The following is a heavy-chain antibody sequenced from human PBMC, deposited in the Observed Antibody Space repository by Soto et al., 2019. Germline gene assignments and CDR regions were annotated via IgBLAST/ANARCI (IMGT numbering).Heavy chain of an antibody. CDR3: ARDGHYDFWSGYLPYYYYGMDV. D-gene: IGHD3-3*01. CDR1: GGTFSSYA. V-gene: IGHV1-69*06. J-gene: IGHJ6*02. Sequence: EASVKVSCKASGGTFSSYAISWVRQAPGQGLEWMGGIIPIFGTANYAQKFQGRVTITADKSTSTAYMELSSLRSEDTAVYYCARDGHYDFWSGYLPYYYYGMDVWGQGTTVTVSS. CDR2: IIPIFGTA.